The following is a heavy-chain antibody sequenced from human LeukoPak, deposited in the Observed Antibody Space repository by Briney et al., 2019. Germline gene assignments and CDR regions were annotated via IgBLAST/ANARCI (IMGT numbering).Heavy chain of an antibody. CDR1: GGSFSGYY. V-gene: IGHV4-34*01. Sequence: SETLSLTCVVYGGSFSGYYWSWIRQPPGKGLEWIGEINHSGSTNYNPSLKSRVTISVDTSKNQFSLKLSSVTAADTAVYYCARGLDSSGYYYVDYWGQGTLVTVSP. J-gene: IGHJ4*02. CDR2: INHSGST. CDR3: ARGLDSSGYYYVDY. D-gene: IGHD3-22*01.